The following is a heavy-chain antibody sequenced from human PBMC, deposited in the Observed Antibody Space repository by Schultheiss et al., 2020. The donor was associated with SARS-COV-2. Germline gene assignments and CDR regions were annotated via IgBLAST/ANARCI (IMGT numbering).Heavy chain of an antibody. J-gene: IGHJ6*02. Sequence: GGSLRLSCAASGFTFSSYGMHWVRQAPGKGLEWVGRIRSKADGGTIDYAAPVKGRCTISRDDSKNTLYLQMNGLKTEDTAVYYCTTEGSRWSTDGMDVWGQGTTVTVSS. CDR3: TTEGSRWSTDGMDV. D-gene: IGHD6-13*01. CDR2: IRSKADGGTI. CDR1: GFTFSSYG. V-gene: IGHV3-15*07.